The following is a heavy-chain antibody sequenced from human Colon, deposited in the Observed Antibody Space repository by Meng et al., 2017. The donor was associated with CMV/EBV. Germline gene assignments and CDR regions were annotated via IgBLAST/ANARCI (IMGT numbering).Heavy chain of an antibody. J-gene: IGHJ6*02. CDR2: TSPDGRVT. CDR3: TRGCDNIPCPADV. V-gene: IGHV3-74*01. CDR1: GFTFSSTP. D-gene: IGHD2-21*01. Sequence: GESLKISCAASGFTFSSTPMSWVRQAPGKGLEWVSCTSPDGRVTAYADSVKGRFTISRDNARSTLFLQINSLRAEDAAVYYCTRGCDNIPCPADVWGQGTTVTVSS.